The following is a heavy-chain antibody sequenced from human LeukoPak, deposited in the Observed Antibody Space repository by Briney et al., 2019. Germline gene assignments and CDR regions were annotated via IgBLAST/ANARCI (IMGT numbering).Heavy chain of an antibody. CDR3: ARVRAVVVPAAMSRAPLGRYNWFDP. J-gene: IGHJ5*02. V-gene: IGHV1-8*01. D-gene: IGHD2-2*01. CDR1: GYTFTSYD. Sequence: ASVKVSCKASGYTFTSYDINGVRQATGQGLEWMGWMNPNSGNTGYAQKFQGRVTMTRNTSISTAYMELSSLRSEDTAVYYCARVRAVVVPAAMSRAPLGRYNWFDPWGQGTLVTVSS. CDR2: MNPNSGNT.